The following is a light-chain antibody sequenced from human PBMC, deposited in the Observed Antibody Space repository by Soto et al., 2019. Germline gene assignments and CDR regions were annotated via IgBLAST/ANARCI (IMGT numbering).Light chain of an antibody. Sequence: ETVMTQSPATLSVSPGEGVTLSCRASESVRSKVAWYQQKPGQAPRLLIYGSSTRATGIPDRFRGSGSGTEYTLTISSLQSEDFAVYYCQQYNSWPPITFGQGTRLEIK. CDR2: GSS. J-gene: IGKJ5*01. CDR1: ESVRSK. CDR3: QQYNSWPPIT. V-gene: IGKV3-15*01.